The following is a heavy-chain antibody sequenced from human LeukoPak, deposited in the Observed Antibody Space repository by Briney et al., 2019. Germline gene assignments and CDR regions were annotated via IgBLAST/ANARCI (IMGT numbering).Heavy chain of an antibody. J-gene: IGHJ4*02. CDR2: IAHSGAI. V-gene: IGHV4-59*08. D-gene: IGHD6-13*01. CDR3: ARHGIVDSSKKYYFDY. Sequence: SETLSLTCIVSGGSISRYSWNWIRQSPGKGLEWIGYIAHSGAISYKSSLKSRVTISVDTSKNQFSLKLSSVTAADTAVYYCARHGIVDSSKKYYFDYWGQGTLVTVSS. CDR1: GGSISRYS.